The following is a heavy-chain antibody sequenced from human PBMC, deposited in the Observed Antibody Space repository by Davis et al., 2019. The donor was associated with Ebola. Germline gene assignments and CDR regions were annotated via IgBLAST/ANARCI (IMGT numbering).Heavy chain of an antibody. CDR3: ARDVEMAPGVASYYFDY. J-gene: IGHJ4*02. CDR2: TYYRSRWYK. Sequence: HSQTLSLTCAISGDSVSSNYAGWNWIRQSPSRGLEWLGRTYYRSRWYKDYALSVKSRITINPDTSKNQLSLQLNSVTPDDTAVYYCARDVEMAPGVASYYFDYWGQGTLVTVSS. CDR1: GDSVSSNYAG. D-gene: IGHD5-24*01. V-gene: IGHV6-1*01.